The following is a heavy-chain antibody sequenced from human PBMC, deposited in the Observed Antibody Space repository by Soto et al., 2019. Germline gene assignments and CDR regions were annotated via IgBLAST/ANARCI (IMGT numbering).Heavy chain of an antibody. CDR2: LYYSGST. J-gene: IGHJ6*04. Sequence: SETLSLTCTVSGGSISSSSYYWGWIRQPPGKGMEWIGSLYYSGSTYSNPSLKSRVTISADTSKKQFSLKVSSVPAAVTPVYYCGRQPKRLFGLPSGWGGWGRGTRGAFSS. CDR3: GRQPKRLFGLPSGWGG. D-gene: IGHD3-3*01. V-gene: IGHV4-39*01. CDR1: GGSISSSSYY.